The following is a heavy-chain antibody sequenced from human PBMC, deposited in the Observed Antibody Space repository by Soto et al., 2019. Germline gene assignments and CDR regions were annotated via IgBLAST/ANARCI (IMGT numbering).Heavy chain of an antibody. Sequence: LRLSCVASGFTFSAYSMNWVRQAPGKGLEWLSYISGDRAYIYYADSVRGRFTISRDNAENSLYLQMDNLRDEDTALYYWARQVYTVVTPMDFWGQGTLVTVSS. CDR2: ISGDRAYI. CDR3: ARQVYTVVTPMDF. V-gene: IGHV3-48*02. CDR1: GFTFSAYS. J-gene: IGHJ4*02. D-gene: IGHD2-21*02.